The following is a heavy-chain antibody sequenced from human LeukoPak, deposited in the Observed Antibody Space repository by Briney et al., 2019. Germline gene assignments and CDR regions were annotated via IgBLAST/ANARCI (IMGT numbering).Heavy chain of an antibody. CDR1: GFTFSSYS. CDR3: ARATYGSGRGNFDY. V-gene: IGHV3-21*01. Sequence: GGSLRLSCAASGFTFSSYSMNWVRQAPGKGLEWVSSISSSSSYIYYADSVKGRFTISRDNAKNSLYLQMNSLRAEDTAVYYCARATYGSGRGNFDYWGQGTLVTVSS. D-gene: IGHD3-10*01. J-gene: IGHJ4*02. CDR2: ISSSSSYI.